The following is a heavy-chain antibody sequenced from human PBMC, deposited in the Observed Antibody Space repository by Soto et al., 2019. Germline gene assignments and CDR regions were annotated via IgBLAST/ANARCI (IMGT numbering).Heavy chain of an antibody. CDR2: VYYTGST. J-gene: IGHJ4*02. Sequence: PSETLSLTCAVYGGSFSGYDWSWIRQPPGKGLEWLGYVYYTGSTNYSPSLRSRVSISVDTSKNEFSLRLSSVTAADTAVYFCAWSVAVPGAQIDYWGQGNQVIVSS. D-gene: IGHD3-3*01. V-gene: IGHV4-59*01. CDR1: GGSFSGYD. CDR3: AWSVAVPGAQIDY.